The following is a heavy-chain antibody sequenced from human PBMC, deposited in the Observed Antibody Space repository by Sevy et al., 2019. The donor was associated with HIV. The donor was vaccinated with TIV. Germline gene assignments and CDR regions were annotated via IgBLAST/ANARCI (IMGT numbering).Heavy chain of an antibody. CDR2: ISDRSDTI. Sequence: GGSLRLSCAASGFIFSNYYMTWVRQAPGKGLEWVSYISDRSDTISYADSVKGRFTISSDNAKNALYLQMGSLRGEDTAVYYCARVRDRYCSGGSCYYGYFFDYWGQGTLVTVSS. CDR1: GFIFSNYY. CDR3: ARVRDRYCSGGSCYYGYFFDY. D-gene: IGHD2-15*01. V-gene: IGHV3-48*01. J-gene: IGHJ4*02.